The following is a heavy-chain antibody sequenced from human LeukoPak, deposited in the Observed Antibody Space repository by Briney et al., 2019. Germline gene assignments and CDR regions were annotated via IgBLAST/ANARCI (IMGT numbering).Heavy chain of an antibody. CDR2: ISRSSSTI. D-gene: IGHD3-22*01. J-gene: IGHJ4*02. CDR1: GFTFSSYS. V-gene: IGHV3-48*01. Sequence: GGSLRLSCAASGFTFSSYSMNWVRQAPGKGLEWVSYISRSSSTIYYADSVKGRFTISRDNAKNSLYLQMSSLRAEDTAVYYCARDRGYYDSSAYDYWGQGTLVTVSS. CDR3: ARDRGYYDSSAYDY.